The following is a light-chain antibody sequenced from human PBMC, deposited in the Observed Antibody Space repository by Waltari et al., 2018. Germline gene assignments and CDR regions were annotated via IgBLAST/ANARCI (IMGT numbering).Light chain of an antibody. CDR3: NSYAGSSSWV. J-gene: IGLJ3*02. CDR2: DVS. V-gene: IGLV2-14*01. Sequence: QSALTQPTSVSASPGQPITISCTGTSSDVGFSNYVPWYQQYPGKVPQLLIYDVSDRPSGVSSRFSGSKAGNTASLTISGLQADDEADYYCNSYAGSSSWVFGGGTKLTVL. CDR1: SSDVGFSNY.